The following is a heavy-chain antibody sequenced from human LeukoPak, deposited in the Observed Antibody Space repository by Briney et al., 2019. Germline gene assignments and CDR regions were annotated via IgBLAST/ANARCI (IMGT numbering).Heavy chain of an antibody. V-gene: IGHV3-7*01. CDR3: VGGDY. CDR2: INQDGSDK. J-gene: IGHJ4*02. CDR1: GFTFSTYD. Sequence: GGSLRLSCTASGFTFSTYDMHWVRQAPGKGLECVANINQDGSDKYYVDSVKGRFTISRDNTKNSLYLQMNSLRAEDTAVYYCVGGDYWGQGTLVTVSS.